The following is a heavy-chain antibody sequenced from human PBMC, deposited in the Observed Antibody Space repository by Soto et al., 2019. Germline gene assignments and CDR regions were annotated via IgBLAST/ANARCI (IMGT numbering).Heavy chain of an antibody. CDR3: ARVSYYDSISFVP. Sequence: PSETLSLTCTVTGGSVNSGGFSWSWIRQAPGKGLEWIGYIYHIGTTFYNPSLKSRVTISIDRSRNQFSLNLTSVTAADTAVFFCARVSYYDSISFVPWGQGILVTVSS. D-gene: IGHD3-22*01. CDR2: IYHIGTT. CDR1: GGSVNSGGFS. J-gene: IGHJ5*02. V-gene: IGHV4-30-2*01.